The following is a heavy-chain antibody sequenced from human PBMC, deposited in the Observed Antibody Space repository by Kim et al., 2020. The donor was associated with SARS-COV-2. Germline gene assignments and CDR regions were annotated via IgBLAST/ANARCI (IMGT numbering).Heavy chain of an antibody. D-gene: IGHD3-10*01. J-gene: IGHJ4*02. V-gene: IGHV3-23*01. CDR3: ANDMVRGVWDY. Sequence: TYYADSVKGRFTISRDNSKNTLYRQMNSLRAEDTAVYYCANDMVRGVWDYWGQGTLVTVSS. CDR2: T.